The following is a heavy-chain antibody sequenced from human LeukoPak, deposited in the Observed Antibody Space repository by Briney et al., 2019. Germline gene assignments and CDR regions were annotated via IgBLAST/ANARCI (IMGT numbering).Heavy chain of an antibody. V-gene: IGHV4-4*02. J-gene: IGHJ6*02. Sequence: SETLSLTCAVSGGSISSSNWWSWVRQPPGQGLEWIGEIYHSGSTNYNPSLKSRVTISVDKSKNQFSLKLSSVTAADTAVYYCARAQVDYNNGPGSRGYYSYGMDVWGRGTTVTVSS. CDR3: ARAQVDYNNGPGSRGYYSYGMDV. CDR2: IYHSGST. CDR1: GGSISSSNW. D-gene: IGHD4-11*01.